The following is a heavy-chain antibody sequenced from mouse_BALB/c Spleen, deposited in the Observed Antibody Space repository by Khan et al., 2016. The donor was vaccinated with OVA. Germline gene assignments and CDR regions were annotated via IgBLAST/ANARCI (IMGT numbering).Heavy chain of an antibody. Sequence: QIQLVQSGPELKKPGETVKISCKASGYTFTNYGMNWVKQAPGKGLKWMGWINTYTGEPTYADDFKGRFAFSLETSASTASLQSNNLKSEDTATYFCARMKPYGYFEVWGAGTTVTVSS. CDR3: ARMKPYGYFEV. CDR1: GYTFTNYG. CDR2: INTYTGEP. J-gene: IGHJ1*01. V-gene: IGHV9-3-1*01.